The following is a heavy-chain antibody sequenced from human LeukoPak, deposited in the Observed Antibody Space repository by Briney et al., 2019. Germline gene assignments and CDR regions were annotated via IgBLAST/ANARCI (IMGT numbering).Heavy chain of an antibody. CDR3: ARIPGEDYDSSGLDY. D-gene: IGHD3-22*01. CDR1: GGTFSSYA. V-gene: IGHV1-69*13. Sequence: ASVKVSCKASGGTFSSYAISWVRQAAGQGLEWMGGIIPIFGTANYAQKFQGRVTITADETTSTAYMELSSLRSEDTAVYYCARIPGEDYDSSGLDYWGQGTLVTVSS. J-gene: IGHJ4*02. CDR2: IIPIFGTA.